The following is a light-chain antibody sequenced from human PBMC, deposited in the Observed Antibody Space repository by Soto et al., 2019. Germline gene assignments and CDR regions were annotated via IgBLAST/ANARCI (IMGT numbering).Light chain of an antibody. V-gene: IGKV1-5*03. CDR3: QQDKSYPYT. CDR1: QSISSW. CDR2: KAS. J-gene: IGKJ2*01. Sequence: DIQMTQSPSTLSASVGDRVTITCRASQSISSWLAWYQQKPGKAPKLLIYKASSLESGVPSRFSGSGSGKEFTLTISSLQPDDFATYYCQQDKSYPYTFGQGTKLEIK.